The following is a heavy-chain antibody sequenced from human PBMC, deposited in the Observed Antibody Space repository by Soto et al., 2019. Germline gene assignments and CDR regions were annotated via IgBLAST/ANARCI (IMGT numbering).Heavy chain of an antibody. J-gene: IGHJ4*02. CDR2: IIPMFGTA. D-gene: IGHD3-10*01. CDR3: ARDLDYYGSGNYYNRIDY. Sequence: QVQLVQSGAEVKKPGSSVKVSCKVSGGPFSDYAVSWVRQAPGQGLEWMGGIIPMFGTANYAQKFQGRVTITADEYTTTAYMELSSLRSEDTAVYYCARDLDYYGSGNYYNRIDYWGQGTLGTVSS. CDR1: GGPFSDYA. V-gene: IGHV1-69*01.